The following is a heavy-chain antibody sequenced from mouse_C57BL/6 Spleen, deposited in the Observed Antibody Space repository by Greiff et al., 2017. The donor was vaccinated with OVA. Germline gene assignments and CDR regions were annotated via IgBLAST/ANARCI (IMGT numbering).Heavy chain of an antibody. J-gene: IGHJ2*01. V-gene: IGHV1-63*01. CDR1: GYTFTNYW. CDR3: ARYSNYVGYFDY. Sequence: QVHVKQSGAELVRPGTPVKMSCKASGYTFTNYWIGWAKQRPGHGLEWIGDIYPGGGYTNYNEKFKGKATLTADKSSSTAYMQFSSLTSEDSAIYYCARYSNYVGYFDYWGQGTTLTVSS. D-gene: IGHD2-5*01. CDR2: IYPGGGYT.